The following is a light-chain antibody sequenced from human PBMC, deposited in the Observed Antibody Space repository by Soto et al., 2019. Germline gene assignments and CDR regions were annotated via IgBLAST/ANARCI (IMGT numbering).Light chain of an antibody. V-gene: IGKV3-20*01. CDR3: QQYGSTPRT. CDR1: QSVSSSY. Sequence: VVSPQSPATLSLSPGERATLSCRASQSVSSSYLAWYQQKPGQAPRLLIYGASSRATGIPDRFSGSGSGTDFTLTISRLEPEDFAVYYCQQYGSTPRTFGQGTKVDIK. J-gene: IGKJ1*01. CDR2: GAS.